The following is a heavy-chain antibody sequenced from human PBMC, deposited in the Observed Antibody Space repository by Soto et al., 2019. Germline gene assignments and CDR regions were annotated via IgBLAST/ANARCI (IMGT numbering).Heavy chain of an antibody. V-gene: IGHV4-34*01. Sequence: SETLSLTCAVYGGSFSGYYWSWIRQPPGKGLEWIGEINHSGSTNYNPSLKSRVTISVDTSKNQFSLKLSSVTAADTAVYYCARSSYCSSTSCYKHYYYYYYMDVWGKGTTVTVS. J-gene: IGHJ6*03. D-gene: IGHD2-2*02. CDR1: GGSFSGYY. CDR2: INHSGST. CDR3: ARSSYCSSTSCYKHYYYYYYMDV.